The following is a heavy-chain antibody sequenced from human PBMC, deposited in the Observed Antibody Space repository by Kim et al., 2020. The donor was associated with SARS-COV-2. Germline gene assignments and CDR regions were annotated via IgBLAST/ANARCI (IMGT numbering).Heavy chain of an antibody. Sequence: GGSLRLSCAASGFTFSSSTMRWVRQASGKGLEWVGRIRSKANSCTTAYAASVKNRFTISRDDSKNTLYLQMNSLKTEDTAVYYCTRVSPLPCGWYDAFDIWGQGTMVTVSS. J-gene: IGHJ3*02. CDR3: TRVSPLPCGWYDAFDI. CDR1: GFTFSSST. D-gene: IGHD6-19*01. V-gene: IGHV3-73*01. CDR2: IRSKANSCTT.